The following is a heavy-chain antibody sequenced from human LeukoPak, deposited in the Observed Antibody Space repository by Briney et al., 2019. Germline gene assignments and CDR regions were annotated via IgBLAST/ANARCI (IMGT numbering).Heavy chain of an antibody. Sequence: GGSLRLSCAASGFTFSSYGMHWVRQAPGKGLEWVAFIRYDGSNKYYADSVKGRFTISRDNSKNTLYLQMNSLRAEDTAVYYCAKDKGSYTTPHYYYYMDVWGKGTTVTVSS. D-gene: IGHD1-26*01. CDR1: GFTFSSYG. CDR3: AKDKGSYTTPHYYYYMDV. CDR2: IRYDGSNK. J-gene: IGHJ6*03. V-gene: IGHV3-30*02.